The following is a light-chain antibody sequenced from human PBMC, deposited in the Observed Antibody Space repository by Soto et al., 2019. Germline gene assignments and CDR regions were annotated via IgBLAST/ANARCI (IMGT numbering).Light chain of an antibody. J-gene: IGKJ1*01. CDR3: QQYVASPWA. Sequence: EIVLTQSPATLSLSPGERATLSCRASQSLSSNFLAWYQQKPGQPPRLLIYGASNRATGIPDRFSGSGSGTDFTLTISRLEPEDFAVYYCQQYVASPWAFGQGTMVDVK. V-gene: IGKV3-20*01. CDR1: QSLSSNF. CDR2: GAS.